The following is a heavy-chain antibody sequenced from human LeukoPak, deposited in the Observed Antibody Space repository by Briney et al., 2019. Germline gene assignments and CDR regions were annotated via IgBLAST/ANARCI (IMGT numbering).Heavy chain of an antibody. D-gene: IGHD3-22*01. CDR1: GGSISSRSYY. V-gene: IGHV4-39*01. CDR3: ARSSESSNYYKYY. Sequence: SETLSLTCIVSGGSISSRSYYWGWIRQPPGKGLEWIGSIYYSGSTYYNPSLKSRVTISVDTSKNQFSLKLSSVTAADTAVYYCARSSESSNYYKYYWGQGTLVTVSS. J-gene: IGHJ4*02. CDR2: IYYSGST.